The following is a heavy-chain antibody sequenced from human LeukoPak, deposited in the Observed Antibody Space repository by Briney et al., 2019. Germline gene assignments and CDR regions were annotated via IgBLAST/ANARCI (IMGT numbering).Heavy chain of an antibody. CDR2: IRYDGSNK. CDR1: GFTFSSYG. D-gene: IGHD6-13*01. Sequence: PGGSLRLSCAASGFTFSSYGMHWVRKAPGKGLEWVAFIRYDGSNKYYADSVKGRFTISRDNSKNTLYLQMNSLRAEDTAVYYCQFTVTAAAGRFDYWGQGNLVTVSS. CDR3: QFTVTAAAGRFDY. J-gene: IGHJ4*02. V-gene: IGHV3-30*02.